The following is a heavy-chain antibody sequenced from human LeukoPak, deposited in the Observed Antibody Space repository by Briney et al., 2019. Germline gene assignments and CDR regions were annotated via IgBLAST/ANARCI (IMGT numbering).Heavy chain of an antibody. V-gene: IGHV3-7*01. Sequence: GGSLRLSCATSAFIFNNAWMTWVRQAPGRCLEWVANIKRDGSEQFYVDSVKGRFTISRDNARNSLYLQMNSLRPEDTAVYYCARDGDSFDYWGQGTLVTVSS. J-gene: IGHJ4*02. CDR2: IKRDGSEQ. CDR1: AFIFNNAW. D-gene: IGHD3-3*01. CDR3: ARDGDSFDY.